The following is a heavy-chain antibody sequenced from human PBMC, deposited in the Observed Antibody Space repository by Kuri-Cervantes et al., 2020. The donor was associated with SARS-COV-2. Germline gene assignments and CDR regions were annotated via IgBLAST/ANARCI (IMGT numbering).Heavy chain of an antibody. D-gene: IGHD3-9*01. CDR3: ATEAHILTGYYYYYGMDV. V-gene: IGHV3-53*01. J-gene: IGHJ6*02. Sequence: GGSLRLSCAASGFTVSSNYMSWVRQAPGKGLEWVSVIYSGGSTYYADSVKGRFTISRDNAKNSLYLQMNSLRAEDTAVYYCATEAHILTGYYYYYGMDVWGQGTTVTVSS. CDR1: GFTVSSNY. CDR2: IYSGGST.